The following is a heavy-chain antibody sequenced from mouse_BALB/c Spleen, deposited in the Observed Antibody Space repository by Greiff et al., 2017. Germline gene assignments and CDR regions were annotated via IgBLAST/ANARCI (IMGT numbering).Heavy chain of an antibody. D-gene: IGHD2-4*01. Sequence: VQLQQPGAELVRPGASVKLSCKASGYTFTSYWINWVKQRPGQGLEWIGNIYPSDSYTNYNQKFKDKATLTVDKSSSTAYMQLSSPTSEDSAVYYCTRRDYDEHYDAMDYWGQGTSVTVSS. CDR2: IYPSDSYT. CDR3: TRRDYDEHYDAMDY. CDR1: GYTFTSYW. J-gene: IGHJ4*01. V-gene: IGHV1-69*02.